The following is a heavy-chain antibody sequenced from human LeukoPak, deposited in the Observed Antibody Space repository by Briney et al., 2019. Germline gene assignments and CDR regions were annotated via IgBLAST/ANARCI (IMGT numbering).Heavy chain of an antibody. Sequence: GGSLRLSSAASGFTFSSYAMHWVRQAPGKGLEWVAVISYDGSNKYYADSVKGRFTISRDDSKNTLYLQMNSLRAEDTAVYYCARAGSVAAAGLDYWGQGTLVTVSS. V-gene: IGHV3-30-3*01. J-gene: IGHJ4*02. CDR2: ISYDGSNK. CDR3: ARAGSVAAAGLDY. D-gene: IGHD6-13*01. CDR1: GFTFSSYA.